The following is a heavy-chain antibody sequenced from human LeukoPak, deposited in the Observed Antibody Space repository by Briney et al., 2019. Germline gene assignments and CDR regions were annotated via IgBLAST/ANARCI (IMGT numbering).Heavy chain of an antibody. Sequence: PGGSLRLSCAASGFTFSSYAMSWVRQAPGKGLEWVSAISGSGGSTYYADSVKGRFTISRDNSKNTLYLQMNSLRAEDTAVYYCAKEALQLWFFPGTGGWFDPWGQGTLVTVSS. CDR1: GFTFSSYA. J-gene: IGHJ5*02. V-gene: IGHV3-23*01. CDR2: ISGSGGST. CDR3: AKEALQLWFFPGTGGWFDP. D-gene: IGHD5-18*01.